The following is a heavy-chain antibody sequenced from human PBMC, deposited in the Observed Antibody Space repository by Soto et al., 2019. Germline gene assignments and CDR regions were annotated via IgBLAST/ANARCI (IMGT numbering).Heavy chain of an antibody. CDR2: ISSSSSYI. Sequence: GGSLRLSCAASGFTVSSYSMNWVRQAPGKGLEWVSFISSSSSYIYYADSVKGRFTISRDNAKNSLYLQMNSLRAEDTAVYYCARDTVSPLTSFIGDYVTDYFDFWGQGVLVTVSS. CDR3: ARDTVSPLTSFIGDYVTDYFDF. J-gene: IGHJ4*02. D-gene: IGHD4-17*01. V-gene: IGHV3-21*01. CDR1: GFTVSSYS.